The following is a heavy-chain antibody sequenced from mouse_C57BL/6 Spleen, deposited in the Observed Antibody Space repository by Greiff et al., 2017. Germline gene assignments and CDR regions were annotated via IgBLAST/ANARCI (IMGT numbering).Heavy chain of an antibody. Sequence: EVHLVESGGGLVKPGGSLKLSCAASGFTFSSYAMSWVRQTPEKRLEWVATISDGGSYAYYPDNVKGRFTIYRDNAKNNLYLQISHLKSEDTAMYYCARDSRRDGGYAMDYWGQGTSVTVSA. CDR1: GFTFSSYA. CDR3: ARDSRRDGGYAMDY. J-gene: IGHJ4*01. D-gene: IGHD1-1*01. CDR2: ISDGGSYA. V-gene: IGHV5-4*01.